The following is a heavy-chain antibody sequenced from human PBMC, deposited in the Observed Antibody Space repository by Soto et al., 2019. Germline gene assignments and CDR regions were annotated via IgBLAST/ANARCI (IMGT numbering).Heavy chain of an antibody. Sequence: EVQLVESGGGLVQPGGSARLSCAASGFSVSGWYMDWVRQAPGKGLAWVARLKDRSQNYATEYAASVKGRFTVSRHASQNSMYLLMHSLKIEGTAVYYCAREGDARWLESWGQGALVSVS. D-gene: IGHD1-26*01. CDR2: LKDRSQNYAT. CDR1: GFSVSGWY. V-gene: IGHV3-72*01. J-gene: IGHJ5*01. CDR3: AREGDARWLES.